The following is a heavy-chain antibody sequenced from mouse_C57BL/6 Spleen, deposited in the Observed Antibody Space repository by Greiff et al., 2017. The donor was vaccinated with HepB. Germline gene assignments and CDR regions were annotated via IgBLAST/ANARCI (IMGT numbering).Heavy chain of an antibody. J-gene: IGHJ3*01. CDR3: ARQVLRRGFAY. V-gene: IGHV3-6*01. CDR1: GYSITSGYY. Sequence: EVHLVESGPGLVKPSQSLSLTCSVTGYSITSGYYWNWIRQFPGNKLEWMGYISYDGSNNYNPSLKNRISITRDTSKNQFFLKLNSVTTEDTATYYCARQVLRRGFAYWGQGTLVTVSA. D-gene: IGHD2-12*01. CDR2: ISYDGSN.